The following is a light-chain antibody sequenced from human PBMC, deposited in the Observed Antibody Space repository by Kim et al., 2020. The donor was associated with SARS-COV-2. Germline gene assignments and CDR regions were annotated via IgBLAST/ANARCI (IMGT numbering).Light chain of an antibody. CDR3: QQYRDSRT. CDR2: GAS. CDR1: QSVPSSH. Sequence: VSPGARATLSCRASQSVPSSHLAWYQQKSGQAPRLLIYGASSRATGIPDRFSGSGSGTDFTLTISRVEPEDFAVYYCQQYRDSRTFGQGTKVDIK. V-gene: IGKV3-20*01. J-gene: IGKJ1*01.